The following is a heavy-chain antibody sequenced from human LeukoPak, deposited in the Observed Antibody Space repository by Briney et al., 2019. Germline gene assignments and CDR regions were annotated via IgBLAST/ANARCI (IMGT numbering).Heavy chain of an antibody. Sequence: SVKVSCRASGGTFSNYAISWVRQAPGQGLEWMGGIITFFGTANYAQKFQGRVTITADESTGTAYMELSSLRSEDTAVYYCARLFSRKRACYCDYWGQGTLVTVSS. CDR3: ARLFSRKRACYCDY. CDR2: IITFFGTA. J-gene: IGHJ4*02. V-gene: IGHV1-69*13. CDR1: GGTFSNYA.